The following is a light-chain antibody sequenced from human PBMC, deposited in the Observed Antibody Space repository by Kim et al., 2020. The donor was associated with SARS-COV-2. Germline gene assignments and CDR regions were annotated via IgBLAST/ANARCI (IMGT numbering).Light chain of an antibody. J-gene: IGKJ4*01. CDR2: DAS. CDR3: QQRVAWPPLT. CDR1: QSVSRY. Sequence: EIVLTQSPATLSLSPGERATLSCRASQSVSRYLAWYQQKPGQAPRLLIYDASNRATGIPARFSGSGSGTDFTLTISSLEAEDFAVYYCQQRVAWPPLTFGGGTKVDIK. V-gene: IGKV3-11*01.